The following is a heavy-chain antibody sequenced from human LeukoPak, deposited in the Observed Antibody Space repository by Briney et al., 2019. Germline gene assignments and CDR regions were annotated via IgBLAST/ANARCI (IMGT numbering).Heavy chain of an antibody. CDR2: IYPGDSDT. CDR3: ARLILEGNAFDI. D-gene: IGHD2-21*01. Sequence: GESLKISCKASGYSFTRHCIGWVRPMPGKGLEWMGIIYPGDSDTRYSPSFQGQVTISADTSISTAYLQWSSLKASDTAMFYCARLILEGNAFDIWGQGTMVTVSS. CDR1: GYSFTRHC. J-gene: IGHJ3*02. V-gene: IGHV5-51*01.